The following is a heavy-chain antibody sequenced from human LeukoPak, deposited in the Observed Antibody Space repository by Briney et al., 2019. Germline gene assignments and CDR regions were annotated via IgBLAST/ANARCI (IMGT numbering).Heavy chain of an antibody. CDR1: GFIFSDNY. J-gene: IGHJ4*02. CDR2: ISGSGSDT. V-gene: IGHV3-11*06. Sequence: GGSLRLSCAASGFIFSDNYMTWIRQAPGKGLEWLSYISGSGSDTNYADSVKGRFTTSRDNAKNSLYLQMNSLRAEDTAVYYCARVGSIAAAGTPDYWGQGTLVTVSS. D-gene: IGHD6-13*01. CDR3: ARVGSIAAAGTPDY.